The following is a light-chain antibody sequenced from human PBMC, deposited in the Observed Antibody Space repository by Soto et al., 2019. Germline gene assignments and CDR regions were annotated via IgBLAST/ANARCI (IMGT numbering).Light chain of an antibody. CDR3: QKYNGAPRT. CDR1: QGIIDY. Sequence: DIQMTQSPSSLSASVGDRVTITCRASQGIIDYLAWYQQKPWQAPKLLIYAASTLQSGVPSRFSGSGAGTDFTLTISSLQPDDVATYYCQKYNGAPRTFGRGTKVEIK. J-gene: IGKJ1*01. V-gene: IGKV1-27*01. CDR2: AAS.